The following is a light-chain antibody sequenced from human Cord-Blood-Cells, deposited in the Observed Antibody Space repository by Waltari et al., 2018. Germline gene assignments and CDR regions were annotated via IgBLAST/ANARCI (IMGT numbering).Light chain of an antibody. CDR3: QQRSNWPWT. CDR2: DAS. J-gene: IGKJ1*01. V-gene: IGKV3-11*01. Sequence: IVLTQSPATLSLSPGDRATLSCRASQSVSSYLAWYQQKPGQAPRLLIYDASNRATGIPARFSGSGSGTDFTHTISSLEPEDFAVYYCQQRSNWPWTFGQGTKVEIK. CDR1: QSVSSY.